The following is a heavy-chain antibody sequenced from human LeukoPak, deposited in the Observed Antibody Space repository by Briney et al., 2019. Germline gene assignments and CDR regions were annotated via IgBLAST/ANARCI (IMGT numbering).Heavy chain of an antibody. D-gene: IGHD6-19*01. J-gene: IGHJ6*03. CDR1: GYTFTSYG. Sequence: SVKVSCKASGYTFTSYGISWVRQAPGQGLEWMGRIIPIFGTANYAQKSQGRVTITTDESTSTAYMELSSLRSEDTAVYYCAVAARYYYYMDVWGKGTTVTVSS. CDR2: IIPIFGTA. CDR3: AVAARYYYYMDV. V-gene: IGHV1-69*05.